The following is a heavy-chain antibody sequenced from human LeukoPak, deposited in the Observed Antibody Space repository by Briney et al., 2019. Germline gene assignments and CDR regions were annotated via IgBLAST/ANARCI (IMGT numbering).Heavy chain of an antibody. CDR2: IYTSGST. Sequence: SETLSLTCAVSRGSISSYYWSWIRQPAGKGLEWIGRIYTSGSTNYNPSLKSRVAMSVDTSNNQFSLTLSSVTPADTAVYYCARGNSGYNDYWGEGTLVTVSS. J-gene: IGHJ4*02. V-gene: IGHV4-4*07. D-gene: IGHD5-12*01. CDR1: RGSISSYY. CDR3: ARGNSGYNDY.